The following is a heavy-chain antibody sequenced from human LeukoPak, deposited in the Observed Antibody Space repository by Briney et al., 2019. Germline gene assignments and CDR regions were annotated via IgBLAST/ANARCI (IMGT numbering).Heavy chain of an antibody. Sequence: GSLRLSCAASGFTFSSYWMSWVRQAPGKGLEWVANIKQDGSEKFYVDSVKGRFTISRDNAKNSLYLEMNSLRGEDTAVYYCAREVSSGALRYYMDVWGKGTTVTVSS. V-gene: IGHV3-7*01. J-gene: IGHJ6*03. CDR2: IKQDGSEK. CDR3: AREVSSGALRYYMDV. D-gene: IGHD6-19*01. CDR1: GFTFSSYW.